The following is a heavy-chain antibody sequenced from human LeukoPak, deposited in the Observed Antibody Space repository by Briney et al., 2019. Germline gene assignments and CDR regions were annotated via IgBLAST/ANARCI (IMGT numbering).Heavy chain of an antibody. CDR3: ARGSRAYCSGGSCSGFDP. CDR2: IYYSGST. Sequence: SETLSLTCTVSGGSISSYYWSWIRQPPGKGLEWIGYIYYSGSTNYNPSLKSRVTISVDTSKNQFSLKLSSVTAADTAVYYCARGSRAYCSGGSCSGFDPWGQGTLVTVSS. V-gene: IGHV4-59*01. CDR1: GGSISSYY. D-gene: IGHD2-15*01. J-gene: IGHJ5*02.